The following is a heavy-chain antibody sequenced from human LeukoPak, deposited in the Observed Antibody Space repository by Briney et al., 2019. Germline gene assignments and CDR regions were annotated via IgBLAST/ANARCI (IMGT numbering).Heavy chain of an antibody. CDR2: IYYSGST. CDR1: GGSINSYY. J-gene: IGHJ4*02. D-gene: IGHD6-19*01. CDR3: ARGSGWSTDFDY. Sequence: PSETLSLTCTVSGGSINSYYWSCIRQPPGKGLEWIGYIYYSGSTNYNPSLKSRVTISVDTSKNQFSLKLSSVTAADTAVYYCARGSGWSTDFDYWGQGTLVTVSP. V-gene: IGHV4-59*01.